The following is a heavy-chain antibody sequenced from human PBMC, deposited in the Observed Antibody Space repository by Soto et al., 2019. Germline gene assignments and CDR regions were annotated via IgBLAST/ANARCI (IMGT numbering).Heavy chain of an antibody. CDR1: GYTFTSYY. J-gene: IGHJ4*02. CDR3: ARGGSAVVVTDGPDY. V-gene: IGHV1-46*01. Sequence: ASVKVSCKASGYTFTSYYMHWVRQAPGQGLEWMGIISPNGGGRTYAQKFQGRVTMTRDTSTSTVYMELVSLRSEDTAVYYCARGGSAVVVTDGPDYWGQGTLVTVS. D-gene: IGHD2-21*02. CDR2: ISPNGGGR.